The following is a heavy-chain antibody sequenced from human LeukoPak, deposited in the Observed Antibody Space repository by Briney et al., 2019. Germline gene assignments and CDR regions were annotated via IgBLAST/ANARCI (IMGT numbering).Heavy chain of an antibody. J-gene: IGHJ4*02. CDR3: AKGRYESSGFNWAA. CDR1: GFTFSTYA. CDR2: ISGSGTST. V-gene: IGHV3-23*01. D-gene: IGHD3-22*01. Sequence: GGSLRLSCAASGFTFSTYAMSWVRQAPGKGLEWVSAISGSGTSTFYADSVKGRFTISRDNFKNTLYLQMNSLRAEDTAVYYCAKGRYESSGFNWAAWGQGTLVTVSS.